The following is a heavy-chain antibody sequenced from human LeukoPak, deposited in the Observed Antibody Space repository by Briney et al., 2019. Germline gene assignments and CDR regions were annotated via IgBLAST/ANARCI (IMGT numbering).Heavy chain of an antibody. D-gene: IGHD6-19*01. CDR3: AKVLYSSGWYGDPLDY. V-gene: IGHV3-9*01. J-gene: IGHJ4*02. CDR2: ISWNSGSI. CDR1: GFTFDDYA. Sequence: GGSLRLSCAASGFTFDDYAMHWVRQAPEKGLEWVSGISWNSGSIGYADSVKGRFTISRDNAKNSLYLQMNSLRAEDTALYYCAKVLYSSGWYGDPLDYWGQGTLVTVSS.